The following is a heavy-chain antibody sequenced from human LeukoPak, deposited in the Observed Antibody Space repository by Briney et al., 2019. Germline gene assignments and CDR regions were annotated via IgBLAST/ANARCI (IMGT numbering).Heavy chain of an antibody. CDR1: GFTFSSYA. CDR3: AKLPRYVFVDCWFDP. J-gene: IGHJ5*02. Sequence: GGSLRLSCAGSGFTFSSYAMSWVRQAPGKGLEWVSGISGSGGSTYYADSVKGRFTISRDNSKNTLYLQMNSLRAEDTAVYYCAKLPRYVFVDCWFDPWGQGTLVSVSS. CDR2: ISGSGGST. D-gene: IGHD2-21*01. V-gene: IGHV3-23*01.